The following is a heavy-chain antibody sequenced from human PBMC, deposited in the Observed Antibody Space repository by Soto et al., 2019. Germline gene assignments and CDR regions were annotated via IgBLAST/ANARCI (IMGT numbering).Heavy chain of an antibody. V-gene: IGHV1-2*04. CDR1: GYTLTGYY. CDR2: INPNSGGT. D-gene: IGHD2-8*01. CDR3: ARDGWSCTNAVCYTPTYYYYGMDV. Sequence: VASVKGSFKASGYTLTGYYMHWVRQAPGQGLEWMGCINPNSGGTNYAQKFQGWVTRTRDTSISTAYMELSRLSSDETAVYYCARDGWSCTNAVCYTPTYYYYGMDVWGQGTTVTVSS. J-gene: IGHJ6*02.